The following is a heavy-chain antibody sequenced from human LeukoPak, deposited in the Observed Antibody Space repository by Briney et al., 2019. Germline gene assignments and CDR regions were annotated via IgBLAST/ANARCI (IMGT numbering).Heavy chain of an antibody. CDR3: ARGSRGRWSSSWYR. Sequence: ASVKVSCKASGYTFTSYDINWVRQATGQGLEWMGWMNPNSGNTGYAQKFQGRVTMTRNTSISTAYMELSSLRSEDTAVYYCARGSRGRWSSSWYRWGQGPLVTVSS. V-gene: IGHV1-8*01. D-gene: IGHD6-13*01. J-gene: IGHJ4*02. CDR1: GYTFTSYD. CDR2: MNPNSGNT.